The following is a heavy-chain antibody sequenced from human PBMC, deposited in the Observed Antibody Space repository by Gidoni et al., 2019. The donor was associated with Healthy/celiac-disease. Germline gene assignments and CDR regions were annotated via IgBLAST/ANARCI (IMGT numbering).Heavy chain of an antibody. V-gene: IGHV1-8*01. Sequence: QVQLVQSGAEVKKPGASVKVSCKASGYTFTSYDINWVRQATGQGLEWMGWMNPNSGNKGYAQKFQGRVTMTRNTSISTAYMELSSLRSEDTAVYYCARLMGYSSGPYWYFDLWGRGTLVTVSS. D-gene: IGHD6-19*01. CDR3: ARLMGYSSGPYWYFDL. J-gene: IGHJ2*01. CDR2: MNPNSGNK. CDR1: GYTFTSYD.